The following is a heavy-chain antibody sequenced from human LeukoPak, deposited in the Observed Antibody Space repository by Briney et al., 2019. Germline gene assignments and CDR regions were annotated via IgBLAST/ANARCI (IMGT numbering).Heavy chain of an antibody. V-gene: IGHV4-39*01. CDR3: ARRNYYDSSGYYSSTAFDI. D-gene: IGHD3-22*01. Sequence: SETLSLTCTVSGGSISSSSYYWGWIRQPPGKGLEWFGSFYYSGSTYYNPCLKSRATRSVDTSKSHFSLKLSSVTAADTAVYYWARRNYYDSSGYYSSTAFDIWGQGTMVTVPS. CDR1: GGSISSSSYY. J-gene: IGHJ3*02. CDR2: FYYSGST.